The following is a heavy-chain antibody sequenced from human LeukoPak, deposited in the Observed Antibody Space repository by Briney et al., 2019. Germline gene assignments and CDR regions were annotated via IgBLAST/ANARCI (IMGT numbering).Heavy chain of an antibody. CDR1: GFTFSSYN. J-gene: IGHJ4*02. CDR3: ARDAGYSGSWFNFDY. V-gene: IGHV3-21*01. Sequence: GGSLRLSCAASGFTFSSYNMNWARQAPGKGLEWVSSISSRSSYIYYADSMKGRFTISRDNAKNSLYLQMNSLRAEDTAVYYCARDAGYSGSWFNFDYWGQGTLVTASS. D-gene: IGHD6-13*01. CDR2: ISSRSSYI.